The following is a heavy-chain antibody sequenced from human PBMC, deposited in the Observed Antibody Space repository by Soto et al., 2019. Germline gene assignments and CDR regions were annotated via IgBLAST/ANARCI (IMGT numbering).Heavy chain of an antibody. CDR3: ARGTWLENYYYGMDV. Sequence: QVQLVQSGAEVKKHGASVKVSCKASGYTFTSYDINWVRKATGQGLEWMGWMNPNSGNTGYAQKFQGRVTMTRNTSISTAYMELSSLRSEDTAVYYCARGTWLENYYYGMDVWGQGTTVTVSS. J-gene: IGHJ6*02. V-gene: IGHV1-8*01. CDR1: GYTFTSYD. D-gene: IGHD6-19*01. CDR2: MNPNSGNT.